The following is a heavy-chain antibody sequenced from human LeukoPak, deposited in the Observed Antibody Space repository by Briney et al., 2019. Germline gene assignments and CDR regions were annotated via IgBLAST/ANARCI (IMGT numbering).Heavy chain of an antibody. CDR1: GYTFTGYY. Sequence: ASVKVSCKASGYTFTGYYMHWVRQAPGQGLEWMGWINPNSGGTNYAQKFQGRVTMTRDTSIRTVYMEVSRLRYDDTAVYYCARAADYYDSSGGGFFDYWGQGTLVTVSS. V-gene: IGHV1-2*02. J-gene: IGHJ4*02. CDR2: INPNSGGT. D-gene: IGHD3-22*01. CDR3: ARAADYYDSSGGGFFDY.